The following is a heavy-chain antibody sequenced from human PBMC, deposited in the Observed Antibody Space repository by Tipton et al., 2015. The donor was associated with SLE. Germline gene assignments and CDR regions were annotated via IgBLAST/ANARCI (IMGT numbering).Heavy chain of an antibody. Sequence: SLRLSCAASGFTFSSYTMNWVRQAPGKGLEWVSSISGTSDYIYCADSVRGRFTISRDNAKNSLFLQMNSLRVEDTAVYYCARDPSRSGTTLDWGQGTLVTVSS. CDR2: ISGTSDYI. D-gene: IGHD3-10*01. V-gene: IGHV3-21*01. CDR1: GFTFSSYT. J-gene: IGHJ4*02. CDR3: ARDPSRSGTTLD.